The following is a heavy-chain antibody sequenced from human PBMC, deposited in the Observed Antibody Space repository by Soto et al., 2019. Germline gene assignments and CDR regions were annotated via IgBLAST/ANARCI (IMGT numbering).Heavy chain of an antibody. CDR1: GYTFTSYY. CDR2: INPSNGNT. CDR3: ARGYCSGGSCYQNWFDP. Sequence: ASVKVSCKASGYTFTSYYMHWVRQAPGQGLEWMGRINPSNGNTSYAQKFQGRVTMTRDTSASTAYMELSSLRSEDTAVYYCARGYCSGGSCYQNWFDPWGQGTLVTVSS. V-gene: IGHV1-46*01. D-gene: IGHD2-15*01. J-gene: IGHJ5*02.